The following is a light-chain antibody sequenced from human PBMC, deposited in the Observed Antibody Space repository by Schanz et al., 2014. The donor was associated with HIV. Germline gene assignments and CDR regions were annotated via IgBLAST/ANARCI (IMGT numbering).Light chain of an antibody. J-gene: IGLJ2*01. CDR3: SSYANTDTVL. Sequence: QSALTQPASVSGSPGQSITISCTGTSSDVGGYDYVSWYQQHPDKAPRLIIYDVSNRPSGVSSRFSGSKSGVTASLTISGLQSEDEADYYCSSYANTDTVLFGGGTKLTVL. CDR1: SSDVGGYDY. CDR2: DVS. V-gene: IGLV2-14*03.